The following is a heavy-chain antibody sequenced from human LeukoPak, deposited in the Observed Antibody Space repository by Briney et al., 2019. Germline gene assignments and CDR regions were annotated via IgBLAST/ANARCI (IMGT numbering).Heavy chain of an antibody. V-gene: IGHV1-24*01. CDR2: FDPEDGET. Sequence: ASVKVSCKVSGYTLTELSMHWVRQAPGKGLEWMGGFDPEDGETIYAQKFQGRVTMTEDTSTDTAYMELSSLRSEDTAVYYCATAINCSSTSCYNLGGLDYWGQGTLVTASS. D-gene: IGHD2-2*01. J-gene: IGHJ4*02. CDR3: ATAINCSSTSCYNLGGLDY. CDR1: GYTLTELS.